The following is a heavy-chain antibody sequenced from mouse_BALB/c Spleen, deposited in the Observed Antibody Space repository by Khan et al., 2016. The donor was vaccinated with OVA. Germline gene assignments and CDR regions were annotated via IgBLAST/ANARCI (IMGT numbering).Heavy chain of an antibody. CDR2: IWSAGST. J-gene: IGHJ3*01. CDR1: GFSLTNYS. Sequence: QVQLKESGPGLVQPSQSLSITCTVSGFSLTNYSVHWVRQSPGKGLEWLGVIWSAGSTDYNAAFISRLSISKDNSTRQVYFIMNSIQPNETAIYNCARRGFDYGRGAWFAYWGQGTLVTVSA. D-gene: IGHD2-4*01. CDR3: ARRGFDYGRGAWFAY. V-gene: IGHV2-2*02.